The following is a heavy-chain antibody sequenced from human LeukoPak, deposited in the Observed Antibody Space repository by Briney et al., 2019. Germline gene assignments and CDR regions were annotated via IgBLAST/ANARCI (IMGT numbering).Heavy chain of an antibody. J-gene: IGHJ4*02. D-gene: IGHD6-19*01. V-gene: IGHV3-48*03. Sequence: GGSLRLSCAASGFTFSSYEMNWVRQAPGKGLEWVSYISSSGSTIYYADSVKGRFTISRDNTNNSLYLQMNSLRAEDTAVYYCASLSSGWYYFDYWGQGTLVTVSS. CDR3: ASLSSGWYYFDY. CDR2: ISSSGSTI. CDR1: GFTFSSYE.